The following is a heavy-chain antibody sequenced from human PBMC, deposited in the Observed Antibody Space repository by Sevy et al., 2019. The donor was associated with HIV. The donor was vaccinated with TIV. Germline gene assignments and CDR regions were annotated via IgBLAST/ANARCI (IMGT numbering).Heavy chain of an antibody. Sequence: GGSLRLSCAASGFTFSYYAMTWVRQAPGKGLEWVSAISGSGDTTYYAEYGKGRLTNSRDNSRGTLYLQINSLRAEDTAIYFCAKEGYRLPGADAIDIWGQGTMVTVSS. CDR1: GFTFSYYA. J-gene: IGHJ3*02. D-gene: IGHD3-16*01. CDR3: AKEGYRLPGADAIDI. CDR2: ISGSGDTT. V-gene: IGHV3-23*01.